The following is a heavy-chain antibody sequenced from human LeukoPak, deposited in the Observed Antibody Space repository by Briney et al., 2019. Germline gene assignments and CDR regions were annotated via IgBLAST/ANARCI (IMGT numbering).Heavy chain of an antibody. CDR1: GGSFSGYY. D-gene: IGHD3-3*01. Sequence: PSETLSLTCAVYGGSFSGYYWSWIRQPPGKGLEWIGEINHSGSTNYNPSLKSRVTISLDTSKNQFSLKLSSVTAADTAVYYCARGFSGYYDFWSGLNWGQGTLVTVSS. CDR3: ARGFSGYYDFWSGLN. J-gene: IGHJ4*02. V-gene: IGHV4-34*01. CDR2: INHSGST.